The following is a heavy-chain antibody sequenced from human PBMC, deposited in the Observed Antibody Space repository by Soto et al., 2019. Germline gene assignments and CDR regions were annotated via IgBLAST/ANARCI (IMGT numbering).Heavy chain of an antibody. Sequence: QVQLVQSGAEVKKPESSVKVSCRTSGGTFVRHVISWVRQAPGQGPEWMGKINPLSGIPNYAQKFQDRVTFTADTDSSTAYMELSSLRSDDTAVYYFATPACAATWCSPSHNLDHWGQGTLVTVSS. D-gene: IGHD2-2*01. CDR1: GGTFVRHV. V-gene: IGHV1-69*09. CDR2: INPLSGIP. CDR3: ATPACAATWCSPSHNLDH. J-gene: IGHJ4*02.